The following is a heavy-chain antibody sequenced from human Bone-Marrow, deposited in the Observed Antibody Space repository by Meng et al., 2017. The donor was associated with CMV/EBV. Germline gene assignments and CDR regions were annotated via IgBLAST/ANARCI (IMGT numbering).Heavy chain of an antibody. CDR3: AKLIVVVPAAILEDYYYGMAV. D-gene: IGHD2-2*02. Sequence: GESLKISCAASGFTFSSYSMNWVRQAPGKGLEWVSSISSSSSYIYYADSVKGRFTISRDNAKNSLYLQMNSLRAEDTAVYYCAKLIVVVPAAILEDYYYGMAVWGQGTTVTVSS. CDR2: ISSSSSYI. CDR1: GFTFSSYS. V-gene: IGHV3-21*01. J-gene: IGHJ6*02.